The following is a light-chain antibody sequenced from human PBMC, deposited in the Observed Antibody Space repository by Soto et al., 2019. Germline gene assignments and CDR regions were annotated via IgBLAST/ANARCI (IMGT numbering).Light chain of an antibody. CDR1: QSVSINY. J-gene: IGKJ5*01. CDR2: GAS. Sequence: EIVLTQSPGTLSLSPGERATLSCRASQSVSINYLAWYQQKPGQAPRLLIYGASSRATGIPDRFSGSGSGTDFTLTISRLEAHDSAVYFCQQYGGSPITFGQGTRLEIK. V-gene: IGKV3-20*01. CDR3: QQYGGSPIT.